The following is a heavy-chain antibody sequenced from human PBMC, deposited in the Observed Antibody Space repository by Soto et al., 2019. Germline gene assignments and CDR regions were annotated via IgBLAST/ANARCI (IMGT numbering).Heavy chain of an antibody. D-gene: IGHD5-18*01. Sequence: LKISCKGSGYSFVSYWIAWVRQMPGKGLEWMGSIYPGDSDTTYSPSIQGQVTISADKSSTTVYLQWNTLKASDTAMYYCAKTDGYEVEYWGQGTQVTVSS. CDR2: IYPGDSDT. V-gene: IGHV5-51*01. CDR3: AKTDGYEVEY. J-gene: IGHJ4*02. CDR1: GYSFVSYW.